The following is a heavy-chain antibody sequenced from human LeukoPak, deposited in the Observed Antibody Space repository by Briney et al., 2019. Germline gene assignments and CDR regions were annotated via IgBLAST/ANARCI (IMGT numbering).Heavy chain of an antibody. CDR1: GFTFDDLA. V-gene: IGHV3-9*01. D-gene: IGHD1-26*01. CDR3: AKEHPSEGELPDY. Sequence: KAGRSLRLSCAASGFTFDDLAMHWVRQAPGKGLEWVSGISWNGGDVGYADSVSGRFTISRDNAKNSLYLQMNNLRAQHTAFYYCAKEHPSEGELPDYWGQGTLVTVSS. CDR2: ISWNGGDV. J-gene: IGHJ4*02.